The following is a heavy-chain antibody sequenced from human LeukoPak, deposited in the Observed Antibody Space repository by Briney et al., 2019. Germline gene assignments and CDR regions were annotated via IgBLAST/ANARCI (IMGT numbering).Heavy chain of an antibody. D-gene: IGHD2-2*01. CDR3: ARLRYCSSTSCLNWFDP. V-gene: IGHV5-51*01. CDR2: IYPGDSDT. CDR1: GYSFTSYW. J-gene: IGHJ5*02. Sequence: GESLKISCKGSGYSFTSYWIGWVRQMPGKGLEWMGIIYPGDSDTRYSPSFQGQVTISADKSISTAYLQWSSLKASDTAMCYCARLRYCSSTSCLNWFDPWGQGTLVTVSS.